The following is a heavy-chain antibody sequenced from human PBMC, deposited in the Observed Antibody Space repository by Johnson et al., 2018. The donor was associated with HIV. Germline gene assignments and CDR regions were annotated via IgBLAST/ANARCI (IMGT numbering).Heavy chain of an antibody. Sequence: EVQLVESGGGLVQPGGSLRLSCAASGFTFSSHWMHWVRQPPGKGLVWVSRINSDGSSTSYADSVKDRFTISRDNSNNTLYLHMNSLRPDDTGVYYCAKDKFMFLDNPVDAFDVWGQGTMVTFSS. D-gene: IGHD3/OR15-3a*01. CDR1: GFTFSSHW. CDR3: AKDKFMFLDNPVDAFDV. CDR2: INSDGSST. J-gene: IGHJ3*01. V-gene: IGHV3-74*01.